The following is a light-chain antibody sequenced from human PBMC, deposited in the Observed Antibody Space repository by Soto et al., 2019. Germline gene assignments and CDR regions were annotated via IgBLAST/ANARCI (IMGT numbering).Light chain of an antibody. CDR3: SSYTGSSSLGV. CDR1: SSDVGGYNY. J-gene: IGLJ2*01. CDR2: DVN. Sequence: QSVLTQPASVSGSPGQSITISCTGTSSDVGGYNYVSWYQQHPGKAPKLMIYDVNNRPSGVSNRFSGSKSGNTASLTISGLQAEDEADYYCSSYTGSSSLGVFGGGTKVTVL. V-gene: IGLV2-14*01.